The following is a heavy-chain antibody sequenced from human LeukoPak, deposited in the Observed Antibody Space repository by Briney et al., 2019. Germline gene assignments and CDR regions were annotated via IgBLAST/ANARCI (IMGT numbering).Heavy chain of an antibody. J-gene: IGHJ4*02. V-gene: IGHV3-23*01. CDR3: AKDAPVNIVVVPAANS. D-gene: IGHD2-2*01. CDR1: GITFSSYA. CDR2: ISCSGGST. Sequence: GGSLRLSWAASGITFSSYANSWVRQAPGKGLELVSAISCSGGSTYYADSVKGRFTIPRDNSKNTLYLQMNSLRAEDTAVYYCAKDAPVNIVVVPAANSWGQGTLVTVSS.